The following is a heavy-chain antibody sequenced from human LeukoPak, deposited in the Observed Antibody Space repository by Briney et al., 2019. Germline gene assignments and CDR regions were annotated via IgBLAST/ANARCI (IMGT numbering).Heavy chain of an antibody. CDR3: ARAMTGEDY. CDR2: INSDGSST. J-gene: IGHJ4*02. D-gene: IGHD1-14*01. Sequence: SGGSLRLSCAASGFTFSSYWRQWVGQAPGKGLVWVSRINSDGSSTTYADSVKGRFTISRDNAKNTPYLQMNSLRAEDTAVYYCARAMTGEDYWGQGTLVTVSS. V-gene: IGHV3-74*01. CDR1: GFTFSSYW.